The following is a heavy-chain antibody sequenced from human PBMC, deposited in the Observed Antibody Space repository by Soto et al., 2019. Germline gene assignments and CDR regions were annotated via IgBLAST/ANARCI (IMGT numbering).Heavy chain of an antibody. CDR3: ARHQGRATGRRWFDP. Sequence: SATLSLTCTVIGSSIRSSNAYWGLIRQSPGRGLEWIGSFRHSGSTSYNPPLKSRVTISVDTSKNQFYLNLRSVTAADTAVYHCARHQGRATGRRWFDPWGQGTLVT. J-gene: IGHJ5*02. D-gene: IGHD6-13*01. CDR2: FRHSGST. CDR1: GSSIRSSNAY. V-gene: IGHV4-39*01.